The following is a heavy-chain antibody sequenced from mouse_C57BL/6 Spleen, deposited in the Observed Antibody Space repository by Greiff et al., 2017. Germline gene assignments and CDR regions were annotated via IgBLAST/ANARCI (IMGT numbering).Heavy chain of an antibody. V-gene: IGHV3-6*01. CDR2: ISYDGSN. CDR3: ARESRDYYGSSPFDY. J-gene: IGHJ2*01. Sequence: VQLKESGPGLVKPSQSLSLTCSVTGYSITSGYYWNWIRQFPGNKLEWMGYISYDGSNNYNPSLKNRISITRDTSKNQFFLKLNSVTTEDTATYYCARESRDYYGSSPFDYWGQGTTLTVSS. D-gene: IGHD1-1*01. CDR1: GYSITSGYY.